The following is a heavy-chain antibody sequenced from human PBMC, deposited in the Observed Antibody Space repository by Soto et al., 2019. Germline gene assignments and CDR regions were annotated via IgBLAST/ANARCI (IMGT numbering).Heavy chain of an antibody. CDR1: GGPFSSYA. J-gene: IGHJ5*02. D-gene: IGHD3-10*01. V-gene: IGHV1-69*01. CDR2: IIPMYGPA. CDR3: ARVTSMVRGVIDNWFDP. Sequence: QVPLVQSGAEVKKPGSSVTVSCKASGGPFSSYAIHWVRQAPGQGLEWMGGIIPMYGPAKYAQRFQGRVTITAHESTPTVYMELTSLTSQDTAVYYCARVTSMVRGVIDNWFDPWGHGTLVTVSS.